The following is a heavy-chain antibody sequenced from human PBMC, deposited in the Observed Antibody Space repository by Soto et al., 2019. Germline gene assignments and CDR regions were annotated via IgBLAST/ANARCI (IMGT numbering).Heavy chain of an antibody. Sequence: EVQLLESGGGLVQPGGSLRLSCAASGFTFSSYAMSWVRQAPGKGLEWVSAISGSGGSTYYADSVKGRFTISRDNSKNTLYLQMNSLRAEDTAVYYCAKETAAGCGEVYGDYGNYFDYWGQGTLVTVSS. CDR1: GFTFSSYA. CDR2: ISGSGGST. CDR3: AKETAAGCGEVYGDYGNYFDY. V-gene: IGHV3-23*01. D-gene: IGHD4-17*01. J-gene: IGHJ4*02.